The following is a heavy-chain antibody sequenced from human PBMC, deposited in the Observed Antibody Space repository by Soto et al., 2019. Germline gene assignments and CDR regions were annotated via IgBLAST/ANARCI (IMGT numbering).Heavy chain of an antibody. J-gene: IGHJ4*02. CDR1: GGSISSSSYY. V-gene: IGHV4-39*01. CDR2: IYYSGST. D-gene: IGHD3-9*01. CDR3: ARLLDGLHFDY. Sequence: QLQLQESGPGLVKPSETLSLTCTVSGGSISSSSYYWGWIRQPPGKGLEWIGTIYYSGSTYYNPSLKSRVTISVDTSKNPFPLKLSSVTAADPAVYYCARLLDGLHFDYWGQGTLVTVSS.